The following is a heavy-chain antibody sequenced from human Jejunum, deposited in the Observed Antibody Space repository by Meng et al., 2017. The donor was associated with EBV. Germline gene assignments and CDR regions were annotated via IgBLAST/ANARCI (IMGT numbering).Heavy chain of an antibody. J-gene: IGHJ4*02. D-gene: IGHD3-10*01. Sequence: LLQSAADVNKPGPSVKVSFTSSGYTFSRYEMNSVRRAPGQGLKWMGWINTKTGNPTYAQGFTGRFVFSLDTSVGTAYLQISSLKAEDTAVYYCARDWGGDYLDYWGQGTLVTVSS. CDR1: GYTFSRYE. V-gene: IGHV7-4-1*02. CDR3: ARDWGGDYLDY. CDR2: INTKTGNP.